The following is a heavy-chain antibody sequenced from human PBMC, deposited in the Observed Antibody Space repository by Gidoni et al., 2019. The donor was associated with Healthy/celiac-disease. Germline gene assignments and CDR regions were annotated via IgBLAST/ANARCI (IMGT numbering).Heavy chain of an antibody. V-gene: IGHV4-39*01. Sequence: QLQLQESGPGLVKPSETLSLTCTVSGGSISSSSYYWGWIRQPPGKGLEWIGSIYYSGSTYYNPSLKSRVTISVDTSKNQFSLKLSSVTAADTAVYYCARQSRGTYGSGSQELDYWGQGTLVTVSS. D-gene: IGHD3-10*01. J-gene: IGHJ4*02. CDR3: ARQSRGTYGSGSQELDY. CDR1: GGSISSSSYY. CDR2: IYYSGST.